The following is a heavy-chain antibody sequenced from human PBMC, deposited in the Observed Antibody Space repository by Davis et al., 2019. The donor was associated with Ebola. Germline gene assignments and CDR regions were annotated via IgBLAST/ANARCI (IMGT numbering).Heavy chain of an antibody. Sequence: PGGSLRLSCAVSGFSLSSFGMHWVRQAPGKGLEWVAVIWYDESHKFYADSVKGRFTISRDSSENTVYLQMNSLRVEDTAVYYCARDPSSRCSGSTCPDPFDYWGQGTLVTVSS. CDR1: GFSLSSFG. J-gene: IGHJ4*02. CDR3: ARDPSSRCSGSTCPDPFDY. CDR2: IWYDESHK. D-gene: IGHD2-15*01. V-gene: IGHV3-33*01.